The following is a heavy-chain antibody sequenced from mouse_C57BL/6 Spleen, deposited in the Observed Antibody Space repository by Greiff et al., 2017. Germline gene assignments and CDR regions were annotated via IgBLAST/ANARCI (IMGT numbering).Heavy chain of an antibody. D-gene: IGHD1-1*01. Sequence: DVHLVESGGGLVKPGGSLKLSCAASGFTFSDYGMHWVRQAPEKGLEWVAYISSGSSTIYYADTVKGRFTISRDNAKNTLFLQMTSLRSEDTAMYYCARDYGNGFAYWGQGTLVTVSA. CDR2: ISSGSSTI. J-gene: IGHJ3*01. V-gene: IGHV5-17*01. CDR3: ARDYGNGFAY. CDR1: GFTFSDYG.